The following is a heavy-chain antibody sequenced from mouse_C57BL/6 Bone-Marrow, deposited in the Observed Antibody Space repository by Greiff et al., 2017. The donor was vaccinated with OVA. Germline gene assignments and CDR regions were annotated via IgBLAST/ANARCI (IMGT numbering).Heavy chain of an antibody. J-gene: IGHJ1*03. CDR1: GYSFTGYY. CDR3: ARWGGRYFDV. Sequence: EVQLQQSGPELVKPGASVKISCKASGYSFTGYYMNWVKQSPEKSLEWIGEINPSTGGTTYKQKFKAKATLTVDKSSSTAYMQLKSLTSEDSAVYYCARWGGRYFDVWGTGTTVTVSS. V-gene: IGHV1-42*01. CDR2: INPSTGGT.